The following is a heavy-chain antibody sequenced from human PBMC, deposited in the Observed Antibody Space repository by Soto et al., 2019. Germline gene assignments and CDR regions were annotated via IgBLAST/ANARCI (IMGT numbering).Heavy chain of an antibody. CDR1: GGSISSSSYY. Sequence: QLQLQESGPGLVKPSETLSLTCTVSGGSISSSSYYWGWIRQPPGKGLEWIGSIYYSGSTYYNPXLKSRVTISVXXSXNXXSLKLSSVTAADTAVYYCARHPTVIISVGSPSIDYWGQGTLVTVSS. CDR3: ARHPTVIISVGSPSIDY. CDR2: IYYSGST. D-gene: IGHD4-4*01. V-gene: IGHV4-39*01. J-gene: IGHJ4*02.